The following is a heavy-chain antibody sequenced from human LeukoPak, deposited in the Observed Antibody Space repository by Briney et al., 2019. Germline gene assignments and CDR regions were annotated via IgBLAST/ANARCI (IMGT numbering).Heavy chain of an antibody. V-gene: IGHV3-23*01. CDR2: ISDSGRNT. J-gene: IGHJ4*02. Sequence: PRGSSRLSCAATGFTFSSYAMSWVRQAPGKGLEWVSVISDSGRNTYYGDSVKGRFTISRDNSKNTLYLQMNSLRVEDTAVYYCAKRGIYYDSSGCLDYWGQGTLVIVSS. CDR1: GFTFSSYA. CDR3: AKRGIYYDSSGCLDY. D-gene: IGHD3-22*01.